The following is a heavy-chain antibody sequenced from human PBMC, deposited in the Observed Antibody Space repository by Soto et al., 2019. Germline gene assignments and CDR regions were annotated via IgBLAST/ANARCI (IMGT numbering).Heavy chain of an antibody. CDR3: ARVRCSTTRCQVPYYLDC. J-gene: IGHJ4*02. V-gene: IGHV3-21*01. CDR2: IAPSSSSI. CDR1: GFIFSGYS. D-gene: IGHD2-2*01. Sequence: AGGTLRLSCAASGFIFSGYSMTWVRQTPGKGLEWVSSIAPSSSSIYYADSVKGRFAISRDNTENSLFLQMNSLRADDTAEYYCARVRCSTTRCQVPYYLDCWGQGTLVTVS.